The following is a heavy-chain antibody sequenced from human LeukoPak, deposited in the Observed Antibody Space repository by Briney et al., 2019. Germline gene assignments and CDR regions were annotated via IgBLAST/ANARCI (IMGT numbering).Heavy chain of an antibody. Sequence: GGSLRLSCAASGFTFDDYAMHWVRQAPGKGLEWVSGISWNSGNIGYADSVKGRFTISRDNSKNTLYLQMSSLRAEDTAVYYCAKETTVAGFYPYFDYWGQGTLVTVSS. D-gene: IGHD6-19*01. CDR2: ISWNSGNI. CDR3: AKETTVAGFYPYFDY. J-gene: IGHJ4*02. CDR1: GFTFDDYA. V-gene: IGHV3-9*01.